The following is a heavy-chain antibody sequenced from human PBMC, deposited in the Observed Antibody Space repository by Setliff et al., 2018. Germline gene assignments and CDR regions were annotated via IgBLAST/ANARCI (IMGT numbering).Heavy chain of an antibody. CDR2: ISAYNGNT. J-gene: IGHJ3*02. Sequence: GASVKVSCKASGYTFTSCGISWVRQAPGQGLEWMGWISAYNGNTNYAQKLQGRVTMTTDTSTSTAYMELRSLRSDDTAVYYCARAPAYSSTPGSYAFDIWGQGTMVTVSS. CDR3: ARAPAYSSTPGSYAFDI. D-gene: IGHD6-13*01. CDR1: GYTFTSCG. V-gene: IGHV1-18*01.